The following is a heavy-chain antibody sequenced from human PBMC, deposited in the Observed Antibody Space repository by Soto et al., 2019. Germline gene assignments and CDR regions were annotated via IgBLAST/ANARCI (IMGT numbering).Heavy chain of an antibody. D-gene: IGHD3-9*01. CDR3: ARSYDILTGYYGFDY. CDR2: ISSSSSFI. J-gene: IGHJ4*02. CDR1: GFTFSSYS. Sequence: EVQLVESGGGLVKPGGSLRLSCAASGFTFSSYSMNWVRQAPGKGLEWVSSISSSSSFIYYADSVKGRFTISRDNAKNSRYLQMNSLRAEDTAMFYCARSYDILTGYYGFDYWGQGTLVTVSS. V-gene: IGHV3-21*01.